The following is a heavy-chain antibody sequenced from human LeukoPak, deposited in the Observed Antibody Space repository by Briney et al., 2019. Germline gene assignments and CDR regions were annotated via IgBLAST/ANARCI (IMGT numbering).Heavy chain of an antibody. J-gene: IGHJ4*02. CDR2: IKQDGSEK. CDR3: AREKYYGSGILYYFDS. V-gene: IGHV3-7*01. CDR1: GFTFSSNW. Sequence: GGSLRLSCAASGFTFSSNWMTWVRQAPGEGLEWVANIKQDGSEKYYVDSVKGRITISRDNAKKSLYLQMNSLRAEDTAVYYCAREKYYGSGILYYFDSWGQGTLVTVSS. D-gene: IGHD3-10*01.